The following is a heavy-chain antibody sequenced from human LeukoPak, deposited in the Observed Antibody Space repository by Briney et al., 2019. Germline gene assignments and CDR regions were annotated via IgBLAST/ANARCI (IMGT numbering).Heavy chain of an antibody. Sequence: PGGSLRLSCAASGFTFSSYWMSWVRQAPGKGLEWVANMTYDGSEKDYVDSVKGRFTISRDNAKNSLYLQMNSLRAEDTAVYYCARDIAAAGLFFDYWGQGTLVTVSS. V-gene: IGHV3-7*01. D-gene: IGHD6-13*01. CDR1: GFTFSSYW. CDR2: MTYDGSEK. CDR3: ARDIAAAGLFFDY. J-gene: IGHJ4*02.